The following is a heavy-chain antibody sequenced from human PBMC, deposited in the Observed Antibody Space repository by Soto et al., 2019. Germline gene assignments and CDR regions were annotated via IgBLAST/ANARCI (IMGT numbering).Heavy chain of an antibody. CDR1: GGSISSGGYS. D-gene: IGHD5-18*01. J-gene: IGHJ4*02. Sequence: SETLSLTCAVSGGSISSGGYSWSWIRQPPGKGLEWIGYIYHSGSTYYNPSLKSRVTISVDRSKSQFSLKLSSVTAADTAVYYCARGLYSYAGGRIGPYHFDYWGQGTLVTVSS. V-gene: IGHV4-30-2*01. CDR3: ARGLYSYAGGRIGPYHFDY. CDR2: IYHSGST.